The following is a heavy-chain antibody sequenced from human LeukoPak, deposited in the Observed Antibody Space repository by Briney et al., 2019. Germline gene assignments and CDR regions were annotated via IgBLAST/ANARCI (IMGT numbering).Heavy chain of an antibody. J-gene: IGHJ3*02. CDR2: ISDDGSNK. CDR1: GFTVNSYY. D-gene: IGHD6-13*01. V-gene: IGHV3-30-3*01. Sequence: PGGSLRLSCAASGFTVNSYYMNWLRQAPGKGLEWVAVISDDGSNKYYADSVKGRFTISRDNSKRTLHLQMNSLRAEDTAVYYCARAELSSSWGGYAFDIWGQGTMVTVSS. CDR3: ARAELSSSWGGYAFDI.